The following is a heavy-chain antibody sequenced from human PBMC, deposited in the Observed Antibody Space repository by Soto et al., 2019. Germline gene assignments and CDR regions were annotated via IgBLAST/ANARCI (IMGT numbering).Heavy chain of an antibody. CDR1: GVSVSSGGYY. J-gene: IGHJ5*02. V-gene: IGHV4-61*08. D-gene: IGHD2-15*01. Sequence: SETLSVTCTVSGVSVSSGGYYLSWNRKPPGKGLEWIGYIYYSGSTKYNPCLKSRVTISLDTSKNQFSLKLSSVTAADTAVYYCARECLHTIVVVVAATRRGFDPWGQGTLVTV. CDR2: IYYSGST. CDR3: ARECLHTIVVVVAATRRGFDP.